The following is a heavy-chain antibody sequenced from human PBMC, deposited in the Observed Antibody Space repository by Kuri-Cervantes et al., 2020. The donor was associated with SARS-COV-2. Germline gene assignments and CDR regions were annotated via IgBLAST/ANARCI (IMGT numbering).Heavy chain of an antibody. Sequence: GSLRLSCTVSGGSISNYYWGWIRQPPGKGLEWIGSIYYSGSTYYNPSLKSRVTISVDTSKNQFSLKLSSVTAADTAVYYCARSYCGGDCYSFYYYYYGMDVWGPGNTV. CDR3: ARSYCGGDCYSFYYYYYGMDV. CDR1: GGSISNYY. J-gene: IGHJ6*02. D-gene: IGHD2-21*02. V-gene: IGHV4-39*01. CDR2: IYYSGST.